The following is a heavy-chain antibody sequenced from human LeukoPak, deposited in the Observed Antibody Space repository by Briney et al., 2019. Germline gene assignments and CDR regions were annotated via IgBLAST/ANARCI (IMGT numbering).Heavy chain of an antibody. V-gene: IGHV4-61*02. J-gene: IGHJ4*02. CDR2: IYTSGST. CDR1: GGSISSGSYY. Sequence: SQTLSLTCTVSGGSISSGSYYWSWIRQPAGKGLEWIGRIYTSGSTNYNPSLKNRVTISVDTSKNQFSLKLSSVTAADTAVYYCARETTRITIFGVVPRFWFDYWGQGTLVTVSS. CDR3: ARETTRITIFGVVPRFWFDY. D-gene: IGHD3-3*01.